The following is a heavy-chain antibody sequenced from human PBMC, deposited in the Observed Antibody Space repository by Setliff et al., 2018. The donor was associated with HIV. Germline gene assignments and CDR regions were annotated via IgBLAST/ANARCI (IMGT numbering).Heavy chain of an antibody. Sequence: GSLRPPCAVSGFTFNPYTMAWVRQAPGKELEWVSAIDPTSAYTYYADSVKGRFTISRDNSMNTLYLQMSSLRVDVAAVYFCAKAYTGTAFPYYFDFWGQGTQVT. J-gene: IGHJ4*02. CDR2: IDPTSAYT. V-gene: IGHV3-23*01. CDR1: GFTFNPYT. D-gene: IGHD5-12*01. CDR3: AKAYTGTAFPYYFDF.